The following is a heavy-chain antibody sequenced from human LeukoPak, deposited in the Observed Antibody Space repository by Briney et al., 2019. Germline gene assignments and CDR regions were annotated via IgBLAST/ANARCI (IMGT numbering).Heavy chain of an antibody. D-gene: IGHD3-22*01. CDR1: GFTVSNNY. J-gene: IGHJ4*02. CDR3: ARAPLHDSSGYYGIDY. CDR2: IYSGGST. Sequence: PGGSLRLSCAASGFTVSNNYMSWVRQAPGKGLEWVSVIYSGGSTYYADSVKGRFTISRDNSKNTLYLQMNSLRAEDTAVYYCARAPLHDSSGYYGIDYWGQGTLVTVSS. V-gene: IGHV3-53*01.